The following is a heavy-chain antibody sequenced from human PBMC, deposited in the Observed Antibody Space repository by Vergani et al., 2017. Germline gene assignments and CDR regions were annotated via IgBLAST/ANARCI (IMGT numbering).Heavy chain of an antibody. Sequence: QLQLQESGPGLVKPSETLSLTCTVSGGSISSSSYYWGWIRQPPGKGLGWIGSIYYSGSTYYNPSLKSRVTISVATSKNQFSLKLSSVTAADTAVYYCARAIVVVPAEFDYWGQGTLVTVSS. D-gene: IGHD2-2*01. J-gene: IGHJ4*02. CDR2: IYYSGST. CDR3: ARAIVVVPAEFDY. CDR1: GGSISSSSYY. V-gene: IGHV4-39*07.